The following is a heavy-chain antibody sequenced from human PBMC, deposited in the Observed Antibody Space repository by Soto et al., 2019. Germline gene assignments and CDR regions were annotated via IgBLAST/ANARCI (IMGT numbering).Heavy chain of an antibody. CDR2: IYYSGST. Sequence: SETXSXXXXVXXGXXXSXXXXWIRQPPGKGLEWIGYIYYSGSTNYNPSLKSRVTISVDTSKNQFSVKLNSVTAADTAVYYCARVIGWSNCGMEVWGQGNKVTVSS. D-gene: IGHD3-3*01. CDR3: ARVIGWSNCGMEV. V-gene: IGHV4-59*01. J-gene: IGHJ6*02. CDR1: XGXXXSXX.